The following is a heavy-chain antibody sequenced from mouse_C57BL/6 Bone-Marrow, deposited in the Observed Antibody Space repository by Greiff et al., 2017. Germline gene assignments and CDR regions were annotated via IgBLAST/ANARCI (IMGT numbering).Heavy chain of an antibody. CDR3: ARLRHAMDY. J-gene: IGHJ4*01. V-gene: IGHV2-6*01. CDR2: IWGVGST. Sequence: VKLQESGPGLVAPSQSLSITCTVSGFSLTSYGVDWVRQSPGKGLEWLGVIWGVGSTNYNSALKSRLSISKDNSKSQVFLKMNSLQTDDTAMYYCARLRHAMDYWGQGTSVTVSS. CDR1: GFSLTSYG.